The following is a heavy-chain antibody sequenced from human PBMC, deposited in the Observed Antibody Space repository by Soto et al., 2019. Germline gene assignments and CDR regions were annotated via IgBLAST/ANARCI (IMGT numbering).Heavy chain of an antibody. Sequence: ESQLVESGGGLVQPGRSLRLSCEASGFIFKNYAMVWVRQGPGKGLEWVSSISWNSGNLDYGDSVKGRFTISRDNAKNSLSLQMNSLRTEDTVWYFCAKAPVYGSGGWFDPWGQGTLVTVSS. J-gene: IGHJ5*02. D-gene: IGHD3-10*01. CDR2: ISWNSGNL. CDR1: GFIFKNYA. V-gene: IGHV3-9*01. CDR3: AKAPVYGSGGWFDP.